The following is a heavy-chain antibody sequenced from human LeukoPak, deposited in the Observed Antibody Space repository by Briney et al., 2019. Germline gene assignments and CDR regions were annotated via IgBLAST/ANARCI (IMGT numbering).Heavy chain of an antibody. CDR3: ARSGSGYYEGYFDL. CDR2: INHSGST. CDR1: GGSFSGYY. J-gene: IGHJ2*01. V-gene: IGHV4-34*01. Sequence: SETLSLTCAVYGGSFSGYYWSWIRQPPGKGLEWIGEINHSGSTNYNPSLKSRVTISVDTSKNQFSLKLSSVTAADTAVYYCARSGSGYYEGYFDLWGRGTLVTVSS. D-gene: IGHD3-22*01.